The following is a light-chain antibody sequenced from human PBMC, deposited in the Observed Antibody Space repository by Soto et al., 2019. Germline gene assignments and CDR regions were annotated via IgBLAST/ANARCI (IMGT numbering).Light chain of an antibody. CDR1: SSNIGAGYD. V-gene: IGLV1-40*01. CDR3: QSYDSSLSGVV. CDR2: DNS. Sequence: QSVLTQPPSVSGAPGQRVTISCTGSSSNIGAGYDVYWYQQLPVAAPKLLIYDNSNRPSGVPDRFSGSKSGTSASLAITGLQAEDEADYYCQSYDSSLSGVVFGGGTKLTVL. J-gene: IGLJ2*01.